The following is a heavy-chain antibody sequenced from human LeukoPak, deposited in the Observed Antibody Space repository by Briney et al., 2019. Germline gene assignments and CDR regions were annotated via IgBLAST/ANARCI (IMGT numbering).Heavy chain of an antibody. J-gene: IGHJ4*02. CDR2: ISSSSSYT. CDR3: VRELGPFTGFDY. CDR1: GFTFSDYY. D-gene: IGHD3-16*01. V-gene: IGHV3-11*06. Sequence: GGSLRLSCAASGFTFSDYYMSWIRQAPGKGLEWVSYISSSSSYTNYADSVKGRFTISRDNAKNSLYLQMNSLRAEDTAVYYCVRELGPFTGFDYWGQGTLVTVSS.